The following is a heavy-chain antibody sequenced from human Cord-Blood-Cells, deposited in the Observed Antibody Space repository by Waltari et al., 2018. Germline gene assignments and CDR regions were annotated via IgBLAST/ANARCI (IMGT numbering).Heavy chain of an antibody. V-gene: IGHV1-69*01. CDR2: IIPIFGTA. CDR1: GTFSSYA. J-gene: IGHJ6*02. Sequence: GTFSSYAISWVRQAPGQGLEWMGGIIPIFGTANYAQKFQGRVTITADESTSTAYMELSSLRSEDTAVYYCARASGITIFGVVTNNDYYYYYGMDVWGQGTTVTVSS. D-gene: IGHD3-3*01. CDR3: ARASGITIFGVVTNNDYYYYYGMDV.